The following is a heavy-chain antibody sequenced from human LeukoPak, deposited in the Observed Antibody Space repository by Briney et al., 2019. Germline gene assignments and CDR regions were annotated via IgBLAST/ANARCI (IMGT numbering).Heavy chain of an antibody. D-gene: IGHD6-6*01. CDR3: ARDKGTSYLSSFDY. CDR1: GFTFSSYS. Sequence: GGSLRLSCAASGFTFSSYSMNWVRQAPGKGLEWVSYISSSSSSTIYYADSVKGRFTISRDNAKKSLYLQMNSLRAEDTAVYYCARDKGTSYLSSFDYWGQGTLVTVSS. CDR2: ISSSSSSTI. V-gene: IGHV3-48*01. J-gene: IGHJ4*02.